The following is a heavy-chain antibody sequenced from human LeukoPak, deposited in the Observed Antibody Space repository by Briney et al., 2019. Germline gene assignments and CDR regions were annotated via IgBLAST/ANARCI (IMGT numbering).Heavy chain of an antibody. V-gene: IGHV4-59*01. CDR2: IYYSGST. J-gene: IGHJ3*02. D-gene: IGHD6-19*01. CDR1: GGSISSYY. Sequence: SETLSLTCTVSGGSISSYYWSWLRQPPGKGLEWIGYIYYSGSTNYNPSLKSRVTISVDTSKNQFSLKLSSVTAADTAVYYCARGAPYSSGWYLVDAFDIWGQGTMVTVSS. CDR3: ARGAPYSSGWYLVDAFDI.